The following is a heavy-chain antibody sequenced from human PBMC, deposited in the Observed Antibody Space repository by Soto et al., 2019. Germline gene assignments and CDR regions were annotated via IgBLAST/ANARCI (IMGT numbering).Heavy chain of an antibody. V-gene: IGHV3-7*01. J-gene: IGHJ6*03. CDR2: IKEDGNEK. D-gene: IGHD6-19*01. CDR1: GISFRNSW. CDR3: ARYHRAGLYYMDV. Sequence: EVQLVESGGGLVQPGGSLKLSCVASGISFRNSWMGWVRQAPGKGLELVANIKEDGNEKHYVDSVKGRFTIYRDNAQNSLYLQMTGLRVEDTAVYFCARYHRAGLYYMDVWGKGTTVTVSS.